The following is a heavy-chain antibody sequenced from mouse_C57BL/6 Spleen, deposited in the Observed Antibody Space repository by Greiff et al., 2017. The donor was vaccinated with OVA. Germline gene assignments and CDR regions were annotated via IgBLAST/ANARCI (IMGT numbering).Heavy chain of an antibody. D-gene: IGHD2-3*01. CDR3: VREGDGYYSYYYAMDY. V-gene: IGHV10-1*01. CDR1: GFSFNTYA. Sequence: EVKLVDSGGGLVQPKGSLKLSCAASGFSFNTYAMNWVRQAPGKGLEWVARIRSKSNNYATYYADSVKDRFTISRDDSESMLYLQMNNLKTEDTAMYYCVREGDGYYSYYYAMDYWGQGTSVTVSS. J-gene: IGHJ4*01. CDR2: IRSKSNNYAT.